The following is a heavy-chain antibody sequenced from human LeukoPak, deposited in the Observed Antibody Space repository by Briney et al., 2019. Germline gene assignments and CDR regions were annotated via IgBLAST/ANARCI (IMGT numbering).Heavy chain of an antibody. CDR1: GFTFSTYA. CDR3: ATDMNNYALGSDP. CDR2: IRYDGSNK. V-gene: IGHV3-30*02. D-gene: IGHD3-10*01. J-gene: IGHJ5*02. Sequence: GRSLRLSCAASGFTFSTYAMHWVRQAPGKGLEWVAFIRYDGSNKYYADSVKGRFTISRDNSKNTLYLQMNSLRAEDTAVYYCATDMNNYALGSDPWGQGSLVTVSS.